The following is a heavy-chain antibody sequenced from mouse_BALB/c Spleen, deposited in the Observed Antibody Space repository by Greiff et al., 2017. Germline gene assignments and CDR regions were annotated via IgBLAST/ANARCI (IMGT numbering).Heavy chain of an antibody. Sequence: EVHLVESGGGLVKPGGSLKLSCAASGFTFSSYTMSWVRQTPEKRLEWVATISSGGSYTYYPDSVKGRFTISRDNAKNTLYLQMSSLKSEDTAMYYCTRETTATFYAMDYWGQGTSVTVSS. CDR2: ISSGGSYT. V-gene: IGHV5-6-4*01. CDR3: TRETTATFYAMDY. CDR1: GFTFSSYT. J-gene: IGHJ4*01. D-gene: IGHD1-2*01.